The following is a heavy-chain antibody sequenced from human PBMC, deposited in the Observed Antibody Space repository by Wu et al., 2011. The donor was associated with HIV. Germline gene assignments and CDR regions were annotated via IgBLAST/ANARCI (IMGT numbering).Heavy chain of an antibody. J-gene: IGHJ4*02. CDR1: GASISRHY. Sequence: QVQLQESGPGLVKPSETLSLTCTVSGASISRHYWSWIRQPPGKGLEWIGNSYYTGNTKYNPSLKSRVTMSVGTSKNQFSLNLRSVIAADTAVYYCARAYYDHRLGELSFDYVGQGTFVTV. CDR3: ARAYYDHRLGELSFDY. CDR2: SYYTGNT. D-gene: IGHD3-16*02. V-gene: IGHV4-59*11.